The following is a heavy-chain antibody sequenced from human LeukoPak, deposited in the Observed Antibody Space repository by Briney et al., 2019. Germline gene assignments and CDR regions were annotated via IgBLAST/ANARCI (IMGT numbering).Heavy chain of an antibody. CDR3: AVIGQDYYYYYMDV. J-gene: IGHJ6*03. D-gene: IGHD3-16*02. Sequence: PSETLSLTCTVSGGSISSSSYYWGWIRQPPGKGLEWIGSIYYSGSTYYNPSLKSRVTISVDTSKNQFSLKLSSVTAADTAVYYCAVIGQDYYYYYMDVWGKGTTVTVSS. CDR1: GGSISSSSYY. CDR2: IYYSGST. V-gene: IGHV4-39*01.